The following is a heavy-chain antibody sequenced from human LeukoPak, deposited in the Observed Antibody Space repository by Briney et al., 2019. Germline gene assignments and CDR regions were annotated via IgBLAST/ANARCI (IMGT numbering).Heavy chain of an antibody. Sequence: SETLSLTCAVSGGSISSGSYYWSWIRQPAGKGLEWIGRIYTSGSTNYNPSLKSRVTISVDTSKNQFSLKLSSVTAADTAVYYCARSYVGAQGYYFDYWGQGTLVTVSS. V-gene: IGHV4-61*02. CDR2: IYTSGST. J-gene: IGHJ4*02. CDR3: ARSYVGAQGYYFDY. CDR1: GGSISSGSYY. D-gene: IGHD1-26*01.